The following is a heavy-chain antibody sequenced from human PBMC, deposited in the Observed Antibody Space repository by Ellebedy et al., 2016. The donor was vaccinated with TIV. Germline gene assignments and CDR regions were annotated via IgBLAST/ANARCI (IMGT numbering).Heavy chain of an antibody. J-gene: IGHJ4*02. Sequence: PGGSLRLSCGASGFIFSRYTLTWVRQAPGKGLEWVSSISGSGSRTFYADSVKGRFTISKDNSNNNLFLQMNSLRADDTAVYYCARGYSSGLDYWGQGTQATVSS. D-gene: IGHD6-19*01. CDR1: GFIFSRYT. CDR2: ISGSGSRT. CDR3: ARGYSSGLDY. V-gene: IGHV3-23*01.